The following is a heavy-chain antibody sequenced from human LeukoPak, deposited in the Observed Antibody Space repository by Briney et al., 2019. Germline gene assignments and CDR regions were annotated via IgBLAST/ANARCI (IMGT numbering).Heavy chain of an antibody. D-gene: IGHD3-10*01. V-gene: IGHV4-4*07. J-gene: IGHJ6*02. CDR3: AGSYYRTPYYYYGMDV. Sequence: SESLSLTCTVSGGSISRYYWSWIRQPAGKGLEWIGRIYTSGSTNYNPSLKSRVTMSVDTSKNQFSLKLSSVTAADTAVYYCAGSYYRTPYYYYGMDVWGQGTTVTVSS. CDR2: IYTSGST. CDR1: GGSISRYY.